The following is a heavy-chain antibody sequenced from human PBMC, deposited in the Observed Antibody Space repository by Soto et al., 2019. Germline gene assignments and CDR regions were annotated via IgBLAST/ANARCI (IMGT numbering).Heavy chain of an antibody. CDR3: TRGGSNTWRFDP. D-gene: IGHD7-27*01. Sequence: EVQLVESGGGLVQPGNCLQLSCAASGFIFSDSVIHWVRQAPGKGLEWVGRIRRKVNSYATAYTASVNGRFAISRDDSRDTAYLQMNSLQVEDTALYYCTRGGSNTWRFDPWGQGTLVIVSS. V-gene: IGHV3-73*01. J-gene: IGHJ5*02. CDR2: IRRKVNSYAT. CDR1: GFIFSDSV.